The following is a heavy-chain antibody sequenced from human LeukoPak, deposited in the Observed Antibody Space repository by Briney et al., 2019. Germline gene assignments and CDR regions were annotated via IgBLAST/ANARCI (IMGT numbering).Heavy chain of an antibody. Sequence: PSQTLSLTCAISGDSFSSNSGTWNWIRQSPSRGLEWLGRTYYGSKWYYDYAVSLKSRITINPDTSKNLFSLQLTSVTPEDTAVYYCARGKSKRLDVWGQGTTVTVSS. V-gene: IGHV6-1*01. CDR2: TYYGSKWYY. J-gene: IGHJ6*02. CDR1: GDSFSSNSGT. CDR3: ARGKSKRLDV. D-gene: IGHD5/OR15-5a*01.